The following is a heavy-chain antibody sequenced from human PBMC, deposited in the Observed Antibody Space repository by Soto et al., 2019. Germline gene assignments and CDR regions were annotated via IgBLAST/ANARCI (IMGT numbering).Heavy chain of an antibody. D-gene: IGHD3-9*01. J-gene: IGHJ3*02. CDR2: IYSNGNT. V-gene: IGHV4-31*03. Sequence: TSETLSLTCTVSGGSIGSGGYYLSWIRQDPGKGLEWLGYIYSNGNTYYNPSLKSRLVISSDTSQNLFSLRLSSVTAADTGMYFCARGRLTIPQGFDIWGQGTMVTVSS. CDR1: GGSIGSGGYY. CDR3: ARGRLTIPQGFDI.